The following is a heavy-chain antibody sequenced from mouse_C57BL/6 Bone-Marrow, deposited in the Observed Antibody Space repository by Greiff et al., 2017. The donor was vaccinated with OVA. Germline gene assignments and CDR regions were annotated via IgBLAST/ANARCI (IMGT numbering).Heavy chain of an antibody. V-gene: IGHV1-72*01. CDR3: ASDSTYVMDY. CDR1: GYTFTSYW. Sequence: QVQLQQPGAELVKPGASVKLSCKASGYTFTSYWMHWVKQRPGRGLEWIGRIDPSGGGTKYNEKFKGKATLTVDKPSSTAYMQLSSLTSEDSAVYYCASDSTYVMDYWGQGTSVTVSS. J-gene: IGHJ4*01. CDR2: IDPSGGGT. D-gene: IGHD2-5*01.